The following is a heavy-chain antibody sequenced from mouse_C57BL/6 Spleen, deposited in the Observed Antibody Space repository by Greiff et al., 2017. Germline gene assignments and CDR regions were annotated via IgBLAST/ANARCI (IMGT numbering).Heavy chain of an antibody. CDR2: IYPGDGDT. V-gene: IGHV1-80*01. D-gene: IGHD1-1*01. Sequence: QVQLQQSGAELVKPGASVKISCKASGYAFSSYWMNWVKQRPGKGLEWIGQIYPGDGDTNYNGKFKGKATLTADKSSSTAYMQLSSLTSEDSAVYFGARKGDYGSSYGGYYFDYWGQGTTLTVSS. CDR1: GYAFSSYW. J-gene: IGHJ2*01. CDR3: ARKGDYGSSYGGYYFDY.